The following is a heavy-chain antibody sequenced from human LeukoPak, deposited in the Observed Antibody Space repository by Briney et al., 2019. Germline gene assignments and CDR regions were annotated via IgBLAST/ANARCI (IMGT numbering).Heavy chain of an antibody. D-gene: IGHD2-2*01. Sequence: GGSLRLSCAASGFTFSSCWMHWVRQAPGKGLVWVSRINTDGSSTSYADSVKGRFTISRDNAKNTLCLQMNSLRAEDTAVYYCATSLGNWFDPWGQGTLVTVSS. CDR1: GFTFSSCW. CDR3: ATSLGNWFDP. CDR2: INTDGSST. V-gene: IGHV3-74*01. J-gene: IGHJ5*02.